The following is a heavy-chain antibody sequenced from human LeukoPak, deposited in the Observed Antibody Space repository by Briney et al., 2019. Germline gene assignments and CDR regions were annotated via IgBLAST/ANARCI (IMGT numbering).Heavy chain of an antibody. J-gene: IGHJ4*02. Sequence: GESLKISCQGSGYSFTSYWIGWVRQMPGKGLEWMGIIYPGDSDTRYSPSFQGQVTISADKSISTAYLQWSSLKASDTAMYYCARSTGDSSGYYPGGYWGQGTLVTVSS. CDR3: ARSTGDSSGYYPGGY. D-gene: IGHD3-22*01. CDR1: GYSFTSYW. CDR2: IYPGDSDT. V-gene: IGHV5-51*01.